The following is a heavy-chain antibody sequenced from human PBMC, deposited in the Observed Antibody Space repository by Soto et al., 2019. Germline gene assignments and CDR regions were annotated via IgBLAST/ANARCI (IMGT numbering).Heavy chain of an antibody. CDR2: IWYDGSNK. V-gene: IGHV3-33*01. CDR1: GFTFSSYS. Sequence: QVQLVESGGGVVQPGRSLRLSCAASGFTFSSYSMHWVRQAPGKGLEWVAVIWYDGSNKYYADSVKGRFTISRDNSKNTLYLQMNSLRAEDTAVYYCARDPEGYYDILTGYYNHWYFDLWGRGTLVTVSS. D-gene: IGHD3-9*01. CDR3: ARDPEGYYDILTGYYNHWYFDL. J-gene: IGHJ2*01.